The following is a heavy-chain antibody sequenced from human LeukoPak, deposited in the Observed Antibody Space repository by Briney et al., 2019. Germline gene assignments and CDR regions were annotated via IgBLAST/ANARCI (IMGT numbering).Heavy chain of an antibody. V-gene: IGHV3-21*01. J-gene: IGHJ3*02. CDR1: GFTFSTYS. Sequence: GGSLRLSCAASGFTFSTYSMNWVRQAPGKGLEWVSSISSSSSYIYYADSVKGRFTISRDNAKNSLYLQMNSLRAEDTAVYYCARRYRVGALDMGAFDIWGQGTLVTVSS. D-gene: IGHD1-26*01. CDR2: ISSSSSYI. CDR3: ARRYRVGALDMGAFDI.